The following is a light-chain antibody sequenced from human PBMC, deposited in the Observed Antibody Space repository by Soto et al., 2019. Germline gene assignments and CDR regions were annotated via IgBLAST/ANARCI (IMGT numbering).Light chain of an antibody. Sequence: EVVLTQSPGTLSLSPGARATLSCRASQSVNDNHLAWYQQKGGQAPRLLIYGASTRATGVPERFSGSGFGTAYSLIINRLEPEDFALYYCQRYGGSPPRGTVGPGTTVEI. CDR2: GAS. J-gene: IGKJ3*01. V-gene: IGKV3-20*01. CDR1: QSVNDNH. CDR3: QRYGGSPPRGT.